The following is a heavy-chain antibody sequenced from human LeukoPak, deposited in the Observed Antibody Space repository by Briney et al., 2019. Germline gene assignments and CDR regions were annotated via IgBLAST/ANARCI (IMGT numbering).Heavy chain of an antibody. V-gene: IGHV4-38-2*02. CDR2: IYHSGNT. CDR3: AKSNGYGLVDI. CDR1: GYSISTSYY. D-gene: IGHD3-10*01. J-gene: IGHJ3*02. Sequence: SETLSLTCTVSGYSISTSYYWGWIRQPPGKGLEWIGSIYHSGNTYYNPSLKSRVTISVDTSKNQFSLKLNSVTAADTAVYYCAKSNGYGLVDIWGQGTMVTVSS.